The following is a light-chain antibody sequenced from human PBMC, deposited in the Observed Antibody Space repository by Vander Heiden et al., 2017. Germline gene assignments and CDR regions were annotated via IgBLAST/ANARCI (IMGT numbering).Light chain of an antibody. J-gene: IGLJ2*01. V-gene: IGLV1-40*01. CDR3: QSYDSSLSSVV. CDR2: GNA. Sequence: QSVLTQPPSVSGAPGQRVTISCTGGSSNIGAGYDVPWYQQLPGTAPKLLIYGNANRPSGVPDRFSGSKSGTSASLAITRLQAEDEADYYCQSYDSSLSSVVFAGGTKLTVL. CDR1: SSNIGAGYD.